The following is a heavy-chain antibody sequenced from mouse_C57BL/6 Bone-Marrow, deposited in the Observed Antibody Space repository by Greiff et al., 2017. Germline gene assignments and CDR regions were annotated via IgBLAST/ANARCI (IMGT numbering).Heavy chain of an antibody. CDR3: TRRGYDFWFAY. J-gene: IGHJ3*01. CDR1: GYTFTDYE. CDR2: IDPETSGT. Sequence: QVQLQQSGAELVRPGASVTLSCKASGYTFTDYEMHWVKQTPVHGLEWIGAIDPETSGTAYNQKFKGKAILTADKSSSTAYMELRSLTSEDSAVYYCTRRGYDFWFAYWGQGTLVTVSA. D-gene: IGHD2-2*01. V-gene: IGHV1-15*01.